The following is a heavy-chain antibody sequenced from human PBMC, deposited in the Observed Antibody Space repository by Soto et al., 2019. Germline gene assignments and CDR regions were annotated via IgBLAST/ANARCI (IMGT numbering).Heavy chain of an antibody. D-gene: IGHD2-8*01. J-gene: IGHJ5*02. V-gene: IGHV1-8*01. Sequence: QVQLVQSGAEVKKPGASVTVSCKASGYTFINYDINWVRQAPGQGLEWVGWMNPDSGNTGYAQNFQGRVTMTGNTSISSVYMELSSLTSEDTAVYYCARRRGSNGWFDLWGQGTLVTVSS. CDR1: GYTFINYD. CDR3: ARRRGSNGWFDL. CDR2: MNPDSGNT.